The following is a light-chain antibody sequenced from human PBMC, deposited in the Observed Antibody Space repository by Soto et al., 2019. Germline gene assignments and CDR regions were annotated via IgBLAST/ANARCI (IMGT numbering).Light chain of an antibody. V-gene: IGKV1-9*01. CDR1: QGISTY. CDR3: QQLNSYWYA. J-gene: IGKJ2*01. CDR2: GAS. Sequence: DIQLTQSPSFLSASVGDRVTITCRASQGISTYLAWYLQRPGKAPKLLIYGASTLQSGVPARFSGSGSGTEFPLTISSLQPEYFGTYYCQQLNSYWYAFGQGTKLEIK.